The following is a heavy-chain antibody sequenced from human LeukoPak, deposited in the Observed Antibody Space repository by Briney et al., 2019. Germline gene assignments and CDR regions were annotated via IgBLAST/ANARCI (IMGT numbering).Heavy chain of an antibody. J-gene: IGHJ3*01. Sequence: GGSLRLSCAASGFTFSSYAMSWVRQAPGKGLEWVSSISYSGGDTYYADSVKGRLTISRDNAKNSLYLQINSLRAEDTDVYYCARSSYSSSSSVWGQGTMVTVSS. CDR3: ARSSYSSSSSV. CDR2: ISYSGGDT. CDR1: GFTFSSYA. V-gene: IGHV3-23*01. D-gene: IGHD6-6*01.